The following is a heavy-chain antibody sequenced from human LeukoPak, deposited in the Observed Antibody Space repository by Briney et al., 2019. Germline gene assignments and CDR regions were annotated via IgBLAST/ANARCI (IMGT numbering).Heavy chain of an antibody. D-gene: IGHD2-2*01. CDR3: AKDGGFTSTSHYFDY. CDR1: GFTFHIYA. J-gene: IGHJ4*02. CDR2: IGGGGVST. V-gene: IGHV3-23*01. Sequence: PGGSLRLSCAASGFTFHIYAMSWVRQAPGKGLEWVSSIGGGGVSTYYADSVKGRFTISRDNSKNTLYLQMNSLRAEDTAVYYCAKDGGFTSTSHYFDYWGQGILATVSS.